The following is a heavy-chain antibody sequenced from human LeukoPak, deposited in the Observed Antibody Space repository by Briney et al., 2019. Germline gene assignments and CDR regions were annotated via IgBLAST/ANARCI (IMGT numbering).Heavy chain of an antibody. CDR1: GSSISSYY. D-gene: IGHD5-18*01. Sequence: SETLSLTCTVSGSSISSYYWSWIRQPPGKGLEWIGYTYYSGSTNYNPSLKSRVTISVDTSKNQFSLKLSSVTAADTAVYYCARVGYSYGRTYYFDYWGQGTLVTVSS. CDR2: TYYSGST. CDR3: ARVGYSYGRTYYFDY. J-gene: IGHJ4*02. V-gene: IGHV4-59*08.